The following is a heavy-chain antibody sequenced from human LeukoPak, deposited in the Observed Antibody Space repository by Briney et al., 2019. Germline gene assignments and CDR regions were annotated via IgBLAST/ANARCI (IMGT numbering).Heavy chain of an antibody. CDR3: ARDFRSSRGHYYLDV. J-gene: IGHJ6*03. V-gene: IGHV3-7*01. D-gene: IGHD6-13*01. CDR1: GFTFSSYG. Sequence: PGGSLRLSCAASGFTFSSYGIHWVRQAPGKGLEWVANIKEDGTEQYYVDSVKGRFTISRDNAKNSLYLQMNSLRAEDTAVYYCARDFRSSRGHYYLDVWGKGTTVTVSS. CDR2: IKEDGTEQ.